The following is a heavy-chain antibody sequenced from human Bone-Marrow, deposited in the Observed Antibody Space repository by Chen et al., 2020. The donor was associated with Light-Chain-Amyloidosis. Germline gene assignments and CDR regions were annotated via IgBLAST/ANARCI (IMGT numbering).Heavy chain of an antibody. CDR2: ISAYNGNT. J-gene: IGHJ3*02. Sequence: SGAEVKKPGASVKVSCKASGYTFTSYGISWVRQAPGQGLEWMGWISAYNGNTNYAQKLQGRVTMXTDTSXSXXXXELRSLRSDDTAVYYCAAVWSDDAFDIWGQGTMVTVSS. CDR3: AAVWSDDAFDI. V-gene: IGHV1-18*04. D-gene: IGHD3-16*01. CDR1: GYTFTSYG.